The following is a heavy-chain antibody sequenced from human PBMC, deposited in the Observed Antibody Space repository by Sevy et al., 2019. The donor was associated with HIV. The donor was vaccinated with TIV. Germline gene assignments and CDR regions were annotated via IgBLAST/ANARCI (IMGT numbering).Heavy chain of an antibody. J-gene: IGHJ3*02. D-gene: IGHD3-22*01. V-gene: IGHV3-23*01. CDR1: GFTLSSYA. CDR2: ISGSGGST. CDR3: ARRITMIVGAFDI. Sequence: GGSLRLSCTASGFTLSSYAMSWVRQAPGKGLEWVSAISGSGGSTYYADSVKGRFTISRDNSKNTLYLQMNSLRAEDTAVYYCARRITMIVGAFDIWGQGTMVTVSS.